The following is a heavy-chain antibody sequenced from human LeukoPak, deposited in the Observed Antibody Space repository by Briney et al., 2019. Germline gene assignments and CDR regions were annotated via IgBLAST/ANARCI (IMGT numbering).Heavy chain of an antibody. CDR1: GFTFDDYA. V-gene: IGHV3-9*01. CDR2: ISWNSGSI. D-gene: IGHD5-12*01. J-gene: IGHJ6*02. CDR3: AKDMVATGYYYYGMDV. Sequence: GGSLRLYCAASGFTFDDYAMQWVRQAPGKGLEWVSGISWNSGSIGYADSVKGRFTISRDNAKNSLYLQMNSLRAEGTALYYCAKDMVATGYYYYGMDVWGQGTTVTVSS.